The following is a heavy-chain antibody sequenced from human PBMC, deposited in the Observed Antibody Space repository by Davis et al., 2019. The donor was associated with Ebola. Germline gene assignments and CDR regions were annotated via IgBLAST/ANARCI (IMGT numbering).Heavy chain of an antibody. J-gene: IGHJ6*03. D-gene: IGHD3-3*01. Sequence: PSETLSLTCTVSGGSISSYYWSWIRQPPGKGLEWIGYIYYSGSTYYNPSLKSRVTISVDTSKNQFSLKLSSVTAADTAVYYCARARQYYDFWSGYARHYYMDVCGKGTTVTVSS. CDR1: GGSISSYY. V-gene: IGHV4-59*08. CDR2: IYYSGST. CDR3: ARARQYYDFWSGYARHYYMDV.